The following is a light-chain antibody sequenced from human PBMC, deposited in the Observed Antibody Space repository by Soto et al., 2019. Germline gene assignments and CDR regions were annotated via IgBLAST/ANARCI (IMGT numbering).Light chain of an antibody. CDR1: QTVSSNF. Sequence: SASTLTLSPRERAALACRASQTVSSNFLAWYQEKPGQGPRILIYGASNRAPGIPDRFSGRGSGTHLILTLDSPQSDDPAVYCSKQSNLSPPETFGQGTKVDIK. V-gene: IGKV3-20*01. CDR3: KQSNLSPPET. J-gene: IGKJ1*01. CDR2: GAS.